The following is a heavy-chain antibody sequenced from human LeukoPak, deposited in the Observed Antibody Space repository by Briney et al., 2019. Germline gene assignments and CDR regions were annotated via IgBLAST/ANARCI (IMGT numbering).Heavy chain of an antibody. V-gene: IGHV4-39*07. Sequence: PSETLSLTCTVSGGSISSSSYYRGWIRQPPGKGLEWIGSIYYSGSTYYNPSLKSRVTISVDTSKNQFSLKLSSVTAADTAVYYCARVRSSITMVRGVIDYWGQGTLVTVSS. D-gene: IGHD3-10*01. CDR3: ARVRSSITMVRGVIDY. CDR2: IYYSGST. J-gene: IGHJ4*02. CDR1: GGSISSSSYY.